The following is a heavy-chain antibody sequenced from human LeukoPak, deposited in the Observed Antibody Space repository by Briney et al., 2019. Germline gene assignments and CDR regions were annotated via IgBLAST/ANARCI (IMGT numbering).Heavy chain of an antibody. V-gene: IGHV3-48*01. D-gene: IGHD3-16*01. CDR3: ARRSEFGVLYYMDF. CDR2: ISGSSGTI. Sequence: PGGSLRLSCAASGFTFSSYSMNWVRQAPGKGLEWVSYISGSSGTIYYADSVKGRFTISRDNAKSSLYLQMNSLRAEDTAVYYCARRSEFGVLYYMDFWGKGTTVTVSS. J-gene: IGHJ6*03. CDR1: GFTFSSYS.